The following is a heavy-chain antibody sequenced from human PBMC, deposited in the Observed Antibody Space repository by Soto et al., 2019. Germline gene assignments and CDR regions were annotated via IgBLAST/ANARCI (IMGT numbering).Heavy chain of an antibody. CDR2: IIPIFGTA. CDR1: GGTFSSYA. CDR3: ARLGLTTVITGWFDP. D-gene: IGHD4-17*01. J-gene: IGHJ5*02. V-gene: IGHV1-69*13. Sequence: SVKVSCKASGGTFSSYAISWVRQAPGQGLEWMGGIIPIFGTANYAQKFQGRVTITADESTSTAYMELSSLRSEDTAVYYCARLGLTTVITGWFDPWGQGTLVTVSS.